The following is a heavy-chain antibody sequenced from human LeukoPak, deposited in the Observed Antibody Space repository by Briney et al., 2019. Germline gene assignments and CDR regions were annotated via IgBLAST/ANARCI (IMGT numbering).Heavy chain of an antibody. CDR2: ISYDGSNK. Sequence: GGSLRLSCAASGFTFSSYAMHWVRQAPGKGLEWVAVISYDGSNKCYADSVKGRFTISRDNSKNTLYLQMNSLRAEDTAVYYCARDHTIGSYYYYYYGMDVWGQGTTVTVSS. J-gene: IGHJ6*02. CDR3: ARDHTIGSYYYYYYGMDV. CDR1: GFTFSSYA. V-gene: IGHV3-30-3*01. D-gene: IGHD1-26*01.